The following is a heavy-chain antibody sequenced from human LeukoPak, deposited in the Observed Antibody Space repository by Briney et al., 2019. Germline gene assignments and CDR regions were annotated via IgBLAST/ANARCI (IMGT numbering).Heavy chain of an antibody. J-gene: IGHJ6*02. CDR3: ARLSFKGGTTLHGLDV. Sequence: AGESLKISCKGSGYSFTSYWIGWVRQMPGKGLEWMGIIYPGDSDTRYSPSFQGQVTISADKSISTAYLQWSSLKASDTAMYYCARLSFKGGTTLHGLDVWGQGTTVTVSS. V-gene: IGHV5-51*01. CDR2: IYPGDSDT. D-gene: IGHD1-1*01. CDR1: GYSFTSYW.